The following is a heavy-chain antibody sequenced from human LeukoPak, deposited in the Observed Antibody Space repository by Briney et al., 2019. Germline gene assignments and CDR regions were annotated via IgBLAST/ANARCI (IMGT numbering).Heavy chain of an antibody. CDR1: GFTFSSYA. CDR2: ISGSGGST. J-gene: IGHJ4*02. V-gene: IGHV3-23*01. CDR3: AKVPLDPDYYFDY. Sequence: GGSLRLSCAASGFTFSSYAMSWVRQAPGKGLEWVSAISGSGGSTYYADSVKGRLTISRDNSKNTLYLQMNSLRAEDTAVYYCAKVPLDPDYYFDYWGQGTLVTVSS.